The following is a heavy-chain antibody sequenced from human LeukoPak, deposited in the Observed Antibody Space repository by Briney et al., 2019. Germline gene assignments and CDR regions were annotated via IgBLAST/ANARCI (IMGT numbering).Heavy chain of an antibody. J-gene: IGHJ4*02. CDR1: GGSFSGYY. Sequence: SETLSLTCAVYGGSFSGYYWSWIRQPPGKGLEWIGEINHSGSTNYNPSLKSGVTISVDTSKNQFSLKLSSVTAADTAVYYCARKYYGAGSLDYWGQGTLVAVSS. V-gene: IGHV4-34*01. CDR3: ARKYYGAGSLDY. CDR2: INHSGST. D-gene: IGHD3-10*01.